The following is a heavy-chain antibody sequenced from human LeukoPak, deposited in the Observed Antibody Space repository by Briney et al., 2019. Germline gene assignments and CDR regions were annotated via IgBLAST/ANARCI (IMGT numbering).Heavy chain of an antibody. V-gene: IGHV3-7*03. CDR2: VNRDGSET. Sequence: GSLRLSCAASGFTLSNHGMTWVRQVPGRGPEWVANVNRDGSETYYLDSVKGRFTISKDNAKNSLYLQMNSLRAEDTALYHCARNNGMDVWGQGTTVIVSS. J-gene: IGHJ6*02. CDR1: GFTLSNHG. CDR3: ARNNGMDV.